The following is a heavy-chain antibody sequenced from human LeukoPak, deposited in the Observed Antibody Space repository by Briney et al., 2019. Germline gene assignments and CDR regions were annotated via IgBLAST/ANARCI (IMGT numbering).Heavy chain of an antibody. J-gene: IGHJ4*02. Sequence: GGSLRLSCAASGFTFSSYAMSWVRQAPGKGLEWVSPISASGDNTYYADSVKGRFTISRDNSKNTLYLQMNSLRAEDTAVYYCAKRPGWGYYDSSGHYFDYWGQGTLVTVSS. CDR1: GFTFSSYA. D-gene: IGHD3-22*01. V-gene: IGHV3-23*01. CDR2: ISASGDNT. CDR3: AKRPGWGYYDSSGHYFDY.